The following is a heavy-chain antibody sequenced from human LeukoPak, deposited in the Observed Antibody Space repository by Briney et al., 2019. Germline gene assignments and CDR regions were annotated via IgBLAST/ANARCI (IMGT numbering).Heavy chain of an antibody. Sequence: ASVKVSCKASGYTFTSYYMHWVRQAPGQGLEWMGIINPSGGSTSYAQKFQGRVTMTRDTSTSTVHMELSSLRSEDTAVYYCARDPVAGTGGDWFDPWGQGTLVTVSS. CDR3: ARDPVAGTGGDWFDP. CDR1: GYTFTSYY. D-gene: IGHD6-19*01. CDR2: INPSGGST. V-gene: IGHV1-46*01. J-gene: IGHJ5*02.